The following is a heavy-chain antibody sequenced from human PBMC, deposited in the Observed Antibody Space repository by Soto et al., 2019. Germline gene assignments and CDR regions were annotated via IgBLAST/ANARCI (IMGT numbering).Heavy chain of an antibody. CDR2: ISSSGSTI. D-gene: IGHD3-22*01. Sequence: GSLRLSCAASGFTFSSYEMNWVRQAPGKGQEWVSYISSSGSTIYYADSVKGRFTISRDNAKNSLYLQMNSLRAEDTAVYYCARDDYDSSGYPYYGMDVWGQGTTVTVSS. CDR3: ARDDYDSSGYPYYGMDV. CDR1: GFTFSSYE. J-gene: IGHJ6*02. V-gene: IGHV3-48*03.